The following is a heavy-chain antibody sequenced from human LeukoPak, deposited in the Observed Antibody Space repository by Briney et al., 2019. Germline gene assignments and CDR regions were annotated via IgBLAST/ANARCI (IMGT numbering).Heavy chain of an antibody. Sequence: SETLSLTCTVSGGSISSSSYYWGWIRQPPGKGLEWIGSIYYSGSTYYNPSLKSRVTISVDTSKNQFSLKLSSVTAADTAVYYCARELDYGDYVGVFDYWGQGTLVTVSS. CDR1: GGSISSSSYY. CDR3: ARELDYGDYVGVFDY. CDR2: IYYSGST. D-gene: IGHD4-17*01. J-gene: IGHJ4*02. V-gene: IGHV4-39*02.